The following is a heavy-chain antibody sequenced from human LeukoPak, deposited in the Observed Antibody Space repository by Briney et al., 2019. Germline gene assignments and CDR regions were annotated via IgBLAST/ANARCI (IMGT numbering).Heavy chain of an antibody. CDR1: GGSISSSSYY. Sequence: SETLSLTCTVSGGSISSSSYYWGWIRQPPGKGLEWIGSIYYSGSTYYNPSLRSRVTISVDTSKNQFSLKLSSVTAAGTAVYYCARVDTAMDISNRRFDYWGQGTLVTVSS. CDR3: ARVDTAMDISNRRFDY. V-gene: IGHV4-39*07. D-gene: IGHD5-18*01. J-gene: IGHJ4*02. CDR2: IYYSGST.